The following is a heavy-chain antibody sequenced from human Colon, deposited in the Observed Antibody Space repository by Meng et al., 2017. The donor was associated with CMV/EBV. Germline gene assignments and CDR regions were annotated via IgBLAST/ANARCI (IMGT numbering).Heavy chain of an antibody. D-gene: IGHD3-10*01. Sequence: KVTCKATGYAFGIYDLNWVRLTDGQGLEWVAWMDPGSGNSTHAQRLQGRISLTRDTSTTTAYMELTNLRSEDTAVYFCARGNSWFVYWGQGTLVTVSS. J-gene: IGHJ4*02. CDR3: ARGNSWFVY. V-gene: IGHV1-8*01. CDR1: GYAFGIYD. CDR2: MDPGSGNS.